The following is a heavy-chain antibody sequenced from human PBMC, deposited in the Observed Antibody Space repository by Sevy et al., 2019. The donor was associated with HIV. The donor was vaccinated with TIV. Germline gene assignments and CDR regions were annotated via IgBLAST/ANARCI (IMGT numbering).Heavy chain of an antibody. CDR3: AREGIVSPDAFDI. D-gene: IGHD2-15*01. V-gene: IGHV3-21*05. J-gene: IGHJ3*02. CDR1: GFTFNTHA. Sequence: GSLRLSCAASGFTFNTHAMNWVRQAPGKGLEWVSYLSNSGSDINYADSVKGRFTISRDNAKNSLYLQMNSLRAEDTAVYYCAREGIVSPDAFDIWGQGTMVTVSS. CDR2: LSNSGSDI.